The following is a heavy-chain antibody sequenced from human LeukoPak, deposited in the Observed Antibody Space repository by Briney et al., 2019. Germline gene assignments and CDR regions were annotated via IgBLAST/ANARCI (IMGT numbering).Heavy chain of an antibody. J-gene: IGHJ5*02. D-gene: IGHD1-1*01. Sequence: SETLSLTCAVYGGSFSGYYWSWIRQPPGKGLEWIGEINQSGTTKYNPSLETRLTISVDRPKNQFSLNLSSVTAADTAVYYCARGFLASNYNWFAPWGQGTLVTVSS. CDR1: GGSFSGYY. CDR3: ARGFLASNYNWFAP. CDR2: INQSGTT. V-gene: IGHV4-34*01.